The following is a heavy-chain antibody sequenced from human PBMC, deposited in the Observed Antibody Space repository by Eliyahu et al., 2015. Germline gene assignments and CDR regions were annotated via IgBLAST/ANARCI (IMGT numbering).Heavy chain of an antibody. V-gene: IGHV4-38-2*01. CDR3: ARANNFDY. J-gene: IGHJ4*02. CDR1: GYSISSGYH. Sequence: QVQLQESGPGLVKPSETLSLTCDVSGYSISSGYHWGWIRQSPGKGLEWIGTIYYSGATYYNPSLKSRVTISVDMSKNQLSLKLISVTAADTAFYYCARANNFDYWGQGTLVTVSS. CDR2: IYYSGAT.